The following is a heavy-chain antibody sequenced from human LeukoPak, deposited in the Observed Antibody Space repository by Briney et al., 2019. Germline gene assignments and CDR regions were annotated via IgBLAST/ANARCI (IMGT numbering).Heavy chain of an antibody. CDR2: ISGSGGSS. CDR3: ANLLNYYDSSGLGD. D-gene: IGHD3-22*01. Sequence: GGSLRLSCAASGFTFSSYAMSWVRQAPGKGLEWVSAISGSGGSSYYADSVKGRFTISRDNSKNTLYLQMNSLRAEDTAVYYCANLLNYYDSSGLGDWGQGTLVTVSS. V-gene: IGHV3-23*01. CDR1: GFTFSSYA. J-gene: IGHJ4*02.